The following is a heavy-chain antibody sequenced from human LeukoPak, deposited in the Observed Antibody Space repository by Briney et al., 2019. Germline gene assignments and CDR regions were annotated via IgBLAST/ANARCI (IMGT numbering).Heavy chain of an antibody. V-gene: IGHV3-7*01. CDR3: ARDIVVEAYYYYYGMDV. CDR1: GFAFSSYT. J-gene: IGHJ6*02. Sequence: GGSLRLSCVASGFAFSSYTINWVRQTPGKGLEWVANIKQDGSEKYYVDSVKGRFTISRDNAKNSLYLQMNSLRAEDTAVYYCARDIVVEAYYYYYGMDVWGQGTTVTVSS. CDR2: IKQDGSEK. D-gene: IGHD2-2*01.